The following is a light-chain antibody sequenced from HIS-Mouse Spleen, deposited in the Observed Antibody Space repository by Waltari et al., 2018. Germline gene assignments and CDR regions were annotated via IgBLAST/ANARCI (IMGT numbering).Light chain of an antibody. CDR1: SRYVGGYNY. CDR3: SSYTSSSTYV. J-gene: IGLJ1*01. Sequence: QSALTQPASVSGSPGPSITLSCTGTSRYVGGYNYLSLYQQHPGKAPKPMIYDVSNRPSGVSNRFSGSKSGNTASLTISGLQAEDEADYYCSSYTSSSTYVFGTGTKVTVL. CDR2: DVS. V-gene: IGLV2-14*03.